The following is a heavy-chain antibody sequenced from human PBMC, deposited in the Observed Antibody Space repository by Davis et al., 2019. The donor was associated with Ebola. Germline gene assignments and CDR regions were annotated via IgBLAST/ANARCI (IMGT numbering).Heavy chain of an antibody. V-gene: IGHV4-30-4*08. CDR1: GGSISSGDYY. CDR2: IYYSGST. D-gene: IGHD6-19*01. CDR3: ARSSRADDAFDI. Sequence: PSETLSLTCTVSGGSISSGDYYWSWIRQPPGKGLEWIGYIYYSGSTYYNPSLKSRVTISVDTSKNQFSLKLSSVTAADTAVYYCARSSRADDAFDIWGQGTMVTVSS. J-gene: IGHJ3*02.